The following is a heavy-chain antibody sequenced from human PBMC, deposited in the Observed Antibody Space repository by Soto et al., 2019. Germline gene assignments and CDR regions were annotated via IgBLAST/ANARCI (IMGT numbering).Heavy chain of an antibody. J-gene: IGHJ4*02. CDR2: ISPKSGGT. Sequence: QVQLVQSGAEVKKPGASVKVSCEGSGYTFIDYYMHWVRQAPGQGFAWMGRISPKSGGTNYAQKFQGRVTMTWDTSLNTAYMELSSLMSEDTAVYYCARPPGYISDWYYFDLWGQGTLVTVSS. D-gene: IGHD6-19*01. CDR3: ARPPGYISDWYYFDL. V-gene: IGHV1-2*02. CDR1: GYTFIDYY.